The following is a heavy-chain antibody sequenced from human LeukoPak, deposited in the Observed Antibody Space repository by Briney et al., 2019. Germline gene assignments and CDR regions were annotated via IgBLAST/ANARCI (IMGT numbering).Heavy chain of an antibody. D-gene: IGHD6-13*01. CDR3: TTATGNLAAADY. CDR1: GFTFSNAW. CDR2: IKSKTDGGTT. J-gene: IGHJ4*02. Sequence: GGSLRLSCAASGFTFSNAWMSWVRQAPGKGLERVGRIKSKTDGGTTDYAAPVKGRFTISRDDSKNTLYLQMNSLKTEDTAVYYCTTATGNLAAADYWGQGTLVTVSS. V-gene: IGHV3-15*01.